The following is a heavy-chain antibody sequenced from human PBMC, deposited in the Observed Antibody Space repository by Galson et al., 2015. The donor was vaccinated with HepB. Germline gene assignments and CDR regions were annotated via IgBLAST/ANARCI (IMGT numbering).Heavy chain of an antibody. CDR3: VRDRVFGVVFYYYGMDV. V-gene: IGHV1-18*01. J-gene: IGHJ6*02. CDR1: GYSFNSYG. Sequence: SVKVSCKASGYSFNSYGFSWVRQAPGQGLEWMGWISAYSGNTDYAQKLQGRVTMTTDTSTSTAYLELRSLRSDDTAVYYCVRDRVFGVVFYYYGMDVWGQGTTVTVSS. D-gene: IGHD3-3*01. CDR2: ISAYSGNT.